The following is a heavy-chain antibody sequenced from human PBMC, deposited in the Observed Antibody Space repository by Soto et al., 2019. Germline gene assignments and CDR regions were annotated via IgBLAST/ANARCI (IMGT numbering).Heavy chain of an antibody. V-gene: IGHV4-59*01. Sequence: PSETLSLTCTVSGGSIRSNYWSWIRQPPGKGLEWIGYFYNSGNTNYNPSLKSQVTISVDTSKNQFSLKLTSVTAADTAVYYCARGSSWYDVDWFDPWGPGTLVTVS. CDR1: GGSIRSNY. J-gene: IGHJ5*02. CDR3: ARGSSWYDVDWFDP. CDR2: FYNSGNT. D-gene: IGHD6-13*01.